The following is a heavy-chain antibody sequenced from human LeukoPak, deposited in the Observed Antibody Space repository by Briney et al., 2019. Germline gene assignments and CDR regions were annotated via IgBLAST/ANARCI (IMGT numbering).Heavy chain of an antibody. V-gene: IGHV1-69*05. D-gene: IGHD3-22*01. J-gene: IGHJ4*02. Sequence: SLKVSCKASGGTFSSYAISWVRQAPGQGLEWMGRIIPIFGTAHYAQKLQGRVTITTDESTRISYMDLSSLRSQDTALSYCERESLGYDSIGYYFRGFHYWGQGTLVSVSS. CDR2: IIPIFGTA. CDR3: ERESLGYDSIGYYFRGFHY. CDR1: GGTFSSYA.